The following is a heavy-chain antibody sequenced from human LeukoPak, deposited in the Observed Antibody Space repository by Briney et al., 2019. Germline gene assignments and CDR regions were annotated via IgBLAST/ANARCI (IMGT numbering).Heavy chain of an antibody. CDR1: GFTFSSYG. Sequence: LVESGGGVVQPGGSLRLSCAASGFTFSSYGMHWVRQAPGKGLEWVAFIRYDGSNKYYADSVKGRFTISRDNSKNTLYLQMNSLRAEDTAVYYCASFLWGAVAGTKGYWGQGTLVTVSS. V-gene: IGHV3-30*02. J-gene: IGHJ4*02. D-gene: IGHD6-19*01. CDR2: IRYDGSNK. CDR3: ASFLWGAVAGTKGY.